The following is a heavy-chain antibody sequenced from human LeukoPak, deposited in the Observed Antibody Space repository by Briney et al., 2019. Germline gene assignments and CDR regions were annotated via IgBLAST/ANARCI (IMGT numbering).Heavy chain of an antibody. CDR3: ARVWDSGGAFDI. Sequence: SETLSLTCSVSGGSVSSGSYYWSWIRQPPGKGLEWIGYIYYRGSTNYNPSLKSRATISVDTSKNQFSLKLSSVTAADTAIYYCARVWDSGGAFDIWGQGTMVTVSS. V-gene: IGHV4-61*01. D-gene: IGHD1-26*01. J-gene: IGHJ3*02. CDR2: IYYRGST. CDR1: GGSVSSGSYY.